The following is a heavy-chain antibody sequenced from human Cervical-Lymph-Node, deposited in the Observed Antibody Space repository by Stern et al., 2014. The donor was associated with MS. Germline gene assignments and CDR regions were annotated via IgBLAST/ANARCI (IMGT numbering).Heavy chain of an antibody. Sequence: VQLVESGGDVAQPGRSLRLPCAASGFTFSSYGMHWVRQAPGKGLEWVAVISYDGNSEYYAHSVRGRFTISRDNFGNTLYLQMHSLRAEDTAVYYCVRDRLRSVTTRFLEYWGQGTLVTVPS. CDR3: VRDRLRSVTTRFLEY. CDR1: GFTFSSYG. CDR2: ISYDGNSE. V-gene: IGHV3-30*03. J-gene: IGHJ4*02. D-gene: IGHD3-3*01.